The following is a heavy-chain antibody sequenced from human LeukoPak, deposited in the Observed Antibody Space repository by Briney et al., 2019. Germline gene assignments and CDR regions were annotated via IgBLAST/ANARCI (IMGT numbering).Heavy chain of an antibody. CDR3: ARASSSSWYYYFDY. CDR1: GFTFSSYW. D-gene: IGHD6-13*01. Sequence: GGSLRLSCAASGFTFSSYWMSWVRQAPGKGLEWVANIKQDGSEKYYVDSVKGRFTISRDNAKNSLYLQMNSPRAEDTAVYYCARASSSSWYYYFDYWGQGTLVTVSS. CDR2: IKQDGSEK. J-gene: IGHJ4*02. V-gene: IGHV3-7*01.